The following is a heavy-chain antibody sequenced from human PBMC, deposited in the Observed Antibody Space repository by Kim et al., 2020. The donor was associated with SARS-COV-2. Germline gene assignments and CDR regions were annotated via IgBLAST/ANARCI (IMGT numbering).Heavy chain of an antibody. CDR2: IYSGGST. J-gene: IGHJ6*02. CDR1: GFTVSSNY. Sequence: GGSLRLSCAASGFTVSSNYMSWVRQAPGKGLEWVSVIYSGGSTYYADSVKGRFTISRDNSKNTLYLQMNSLRAEDTAVYYCARETPNTYYDFWSGYYTTPYYYGMDVWGQGTTVTVSS. CDR3: ARETPNTYYDFWSGYYTTPYYYGMDV. V-gene: IGHV3-66*01. D-gene: IGHD3-3*01.